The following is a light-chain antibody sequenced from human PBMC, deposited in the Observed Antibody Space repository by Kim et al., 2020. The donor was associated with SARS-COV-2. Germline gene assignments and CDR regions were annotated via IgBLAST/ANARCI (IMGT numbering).Light chain of an antibody. CDR3: ATWDNRLSGWV. V-gene: IGLV1-47*01. CDR1: TSKIRRNQ. CDR2: GST. J-gene: IGLJ3*02. Sequence: QRVTISCPGSTSKIRRNQADWYQLLPGPAPHLLFCGSTPRASGVPARHAGSTSGPSGYLATSGLRSEVEAYYYSATWDNRLSGWVFGGGTKLTAL.